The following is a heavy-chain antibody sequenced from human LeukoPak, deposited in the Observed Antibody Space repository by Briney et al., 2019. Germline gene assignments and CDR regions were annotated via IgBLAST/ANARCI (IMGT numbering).Heavy chain of an antibody. CDR3: ARDRGFSYGIDF. J-gene: IGHJ4*02. V-gene: IGHV3-7*04. CDR2: IQQDGSEK. Sequence: PGGSLRLSCTASGFTFSDYWMSWVRQAPGKGLEWVANIQQDGSEKYYVDSVKGRFTISRDNAKKSLSLQVSSLRGEDTAVYYCARDRGFSYGIDFWGQGTLVTVSS. D-gene: IGHD5-18*01. CDR1: GFTFSDYW.